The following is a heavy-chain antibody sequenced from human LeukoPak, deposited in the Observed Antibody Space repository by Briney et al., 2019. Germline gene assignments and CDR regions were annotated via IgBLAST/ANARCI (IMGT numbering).Heavy chain of an antibody. CDR3: ARAPYCSSTSCYYYYYYYMDV. CDR1: GYTFTSYY. Sequence: ASVKVSCKASGYTFTSYYMHWVRQAPGQGLEWMGIINPSGGSTSYAQKFQGRVTMTRDMSTSTVYMELSSLRSEDTAVYYCARAPYCSSTSCYYYYYYYMDVWGKGTTVTVSS. V-gene: IGHV1-46*01. D-gene: IGHD2-2*01. J-gene: IGHJ6*03. CDR2: INPSGGST.